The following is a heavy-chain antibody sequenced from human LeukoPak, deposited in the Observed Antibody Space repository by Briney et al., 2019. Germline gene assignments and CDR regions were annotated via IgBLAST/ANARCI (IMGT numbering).Heavy chain of an antibody. CDR1: GFTFSSYG. J-gene: IGHJ4*02. CDR3: ARVDYYGSGSYYNVDY. D-gene: IGHD3-10*01. V-gene: IGHV3-30*02. CDR2: IRYDGSNK. Sequence: GGSLRLSCAASGFTFSSYGMHWVRQAPGKGLEWVAFIRYDGSNKYYADSVKGRFTISRDNSKNTLYLQMNSLRAEDTAVYYCARVDYYGSGSYYNVDYWGQGTLVTVSS.